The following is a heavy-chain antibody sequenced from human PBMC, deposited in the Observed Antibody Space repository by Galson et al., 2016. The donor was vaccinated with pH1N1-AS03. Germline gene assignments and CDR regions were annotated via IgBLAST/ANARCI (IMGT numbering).Heavy chain of an antibody. CDR1: GFTFSTNA. V-gene: IGHV3-23*01. Sequence: SLRLSCAASGFTFSTNAMSWVRQAPGKGLEWAATITGTSGTTYYADSVKGRFTVSRGNSRNTLYLQMNNLRAEDSALYYCARDSGRDTWTAYSFASWGQGALVTVSS. D-gene: IGHD1-1*01. CDR3: ARDSGRDTWTAYSFAS. CDR2: ITGTSGTT. J-gene: IGHJ4*02.